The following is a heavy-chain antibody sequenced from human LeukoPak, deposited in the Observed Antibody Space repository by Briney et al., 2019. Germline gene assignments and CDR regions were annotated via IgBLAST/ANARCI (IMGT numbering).Heavy chain of an antibody. Sequence: SETLSLTCTVSGGSISSYSWSWIRLPAGKGLEWIGRINPSGSTNYNPSLKSRVTMSLDTSKNQFSLKLNSVTAADTAVYYCARQQLKTMASFGYWGQGTLVTVSS. V-gene: IGHV4-4*07. D-gene: IGHD4/OR15-4a*01. CDR2: INPSGST. CDR1: GGSISSYS. CDR3: ARQQLKTMASFGY. J-gene: IGHJ4*02.